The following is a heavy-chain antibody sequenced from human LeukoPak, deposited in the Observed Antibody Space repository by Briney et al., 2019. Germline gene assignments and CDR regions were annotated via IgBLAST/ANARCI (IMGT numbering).Heavy chain of an antibody. CDR2: INHSGST. CDR3: ARGHYDSSGYYYVNWFDP. CDR1: GGSFSGYY. V-gene: IGHV4-34*01. Sequence: SETLSLTCAVYGGSFSGYYWSWIRQPPGKGLEWIGEINHSGSTNYNPSLKSRVTTSVDTSKNQFSLKLSSVTAADTAVYYCARGHYDSSGYYYVNWFDPWGQGTLVTVSS. J-gene: IGHJ5*02. D-gene: IGHD3-22*01.